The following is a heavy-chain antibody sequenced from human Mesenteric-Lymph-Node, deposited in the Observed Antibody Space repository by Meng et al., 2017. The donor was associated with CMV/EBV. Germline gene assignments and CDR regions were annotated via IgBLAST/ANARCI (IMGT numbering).Heavy chain of an antibody. V-gene: IGHV1-8*03. J-gene: IGHJ4*02. CDR1: GYTFTSYA. CDR3: ARRYYGSGSTLRY. D-gene: IGHD3-10*01. Sequence: ASVKVSCKASGYTFTSYAMNWVRQAPGQGLEWMGWMNPNSGNTGYAQKFQGRITTSRNTSVSTAYMELSSLRSEDTAVYYCARRYYGSGSTLRYWGQGTPVTVSS. CDR2: MNPNSGNT.